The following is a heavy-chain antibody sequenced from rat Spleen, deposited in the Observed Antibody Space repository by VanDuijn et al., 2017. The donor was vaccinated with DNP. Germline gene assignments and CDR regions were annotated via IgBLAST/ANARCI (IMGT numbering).Heavy chain of an antibody. D-gene: IGHD1-11*01. J-gene: IGHJ3*01. CDR1: GFTFSDYY. V-gene: IGHV5-20*01. CDR2: IIYDGSGT. CDR3: TTRGDGFDNWFAY. Sequence: EVQLVESGGGLVQPGRSLKLSCAASGFTFSDYYMAWVRQAPTRGLEWVATIIYDGSGTYYGDSVKGRFTISRDNAKNTLYLQMNSLRSEDTAIYYCTTRGDGFDNWFAYWGQGTLVTVSS.